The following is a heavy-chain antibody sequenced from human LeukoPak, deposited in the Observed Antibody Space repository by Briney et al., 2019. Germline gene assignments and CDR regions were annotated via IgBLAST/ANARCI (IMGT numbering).Heavy chain of an antibody. CDR2: INPSGGST. J-gene: IGHJ6*02. CDR3: ARDPSRGGGRVPGSLGVEPPTKRDYYYGMDV. CDR1: GYTFTSYY. D-gene: IGHD2-15*01. V-gene: IGHV1-46*01. Sequence: ASVKVSCKASGYTFTSYYMHWVRQAPGQGLEWMGIINPSGGSTSYAQKFQGRVTMTRDTSTSTVYMELSSLRSEDTAVYYCARDPSRGGGRVPGSLGVEPPTKRDYYYGMDVWGQGTTVTVSS.